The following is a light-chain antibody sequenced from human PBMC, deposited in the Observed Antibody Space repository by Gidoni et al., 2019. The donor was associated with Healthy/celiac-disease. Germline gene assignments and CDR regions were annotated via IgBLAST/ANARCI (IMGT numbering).Light chain of an antibody. CDR2: RNN. V-gene: IGLV1-47*01. J-gene: IGLJ2*01. CDR1: SSNTGSNY. Sequence: QSVLTQPPSASATPGPRVTTSCSGSSSNTGSNYVYWYQQLPGTAPKLLLYRNNRRPSGVPDRFSGSKSGTSASLAISGLRSEDEADYYCAAWDDSLSAYVVFGGGTKLTVL. CDR3: AAWDDSLSAYVV.